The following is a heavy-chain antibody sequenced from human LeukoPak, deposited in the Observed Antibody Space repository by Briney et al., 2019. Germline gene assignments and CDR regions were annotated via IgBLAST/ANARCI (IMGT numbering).Heavy chain of an antibody. J-gene: IGHJ4*02. D-gene: IGHD2-15*01. CDR3: ARARRDIVVVVAAPLDY. CDR2: ISGSGGST. CDR1: GFTFSSYS. Sequence: GGSLRLSCAASGFTFSSYSMNWVRQAPGKGLEWVSAISGSGGSTYYADSVKGRFTISRDNSKNTLYLQMNSLRAEDTAVYYCARARRDIVVVVAAPLDYWGQGTLVTVSS. V-gene: IGHV3-23*01.